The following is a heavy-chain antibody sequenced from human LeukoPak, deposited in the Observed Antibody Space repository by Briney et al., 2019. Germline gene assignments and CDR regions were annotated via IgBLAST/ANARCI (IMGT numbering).Heavy chain of an antibody. V-gene: IGHV1-2*02. D-gene: IGHD3-10*01. J-gene: IGHJ4*02. CDR1: GYTFTGYY. CDR3: ARQHFYGSGSYPFDY. CDR2: INPNSGGT. Sequence: ASVKVSCKASGYTFTGYYMHWVRQAPGQGLEWMGWINPNSGGTNYAQKFQGRVTITADKSTSTAYMELSSLRSEDTAVYYCARQHFYGSGSYPFDYWGQGTLVTVSS.